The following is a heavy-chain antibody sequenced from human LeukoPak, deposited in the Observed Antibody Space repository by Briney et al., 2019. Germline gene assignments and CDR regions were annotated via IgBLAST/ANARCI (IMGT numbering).Heavy chain of an antibody. CDR3: ARDLTASSGSYYDY. V-gene: IGHV3-48*03. D-gene: IGHD1-26*01. Sequence: PGGSLRLSCAASGFTFSSYEMNWVRQAPGKGPEWVSYISSSGSTIYYADSVKGRFTISRDNAKNSLYLQMNSLRAEDTAVYYCARDLTASSGSYYDYWGQGTLVTVSS. CDR1: GFTFSSYE. J-gene: IGHJ4*02. CDR2: ISSSGSTI.